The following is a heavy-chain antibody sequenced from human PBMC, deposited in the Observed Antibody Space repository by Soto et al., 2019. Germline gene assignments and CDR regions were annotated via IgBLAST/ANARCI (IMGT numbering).Heavy chain of an antibody. J-gene: IGHJ6*02. V-gene: IGHV1-69*01. D-gene: IGHD1-1*01. CDR1: GGTFSSYA. CDR2: IIPIFGTA. Sequence: QVQLVQSGAEVKKPGYSVKVSCKASGGTFSSYAISWVRQAPGQGLEWMGGIIPIFGTANYAQKFQGRVTVTADESTSTTYMELSSLRAEDTAVYYCARGAVIIHDASTYYSYGMDVWGQGTTVTVSS. CDR3: ARGAVIIHDASTYYSYGMDV.